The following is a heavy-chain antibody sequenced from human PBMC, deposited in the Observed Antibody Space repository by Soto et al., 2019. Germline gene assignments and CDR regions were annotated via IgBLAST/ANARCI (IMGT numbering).Heavy chain of an antibody. Sequence: QLQLQESGPGLVKPSETLSLTCTVSGGSISSSSYYWGWIRQPPGKGLEWIGSIYYSGSTYYNTSLKSLVTISVDTSKTQFSLKRSSVTAADTAVYYWARHRGPMVRGVISNWFDPWGQGTLVTVSS. V-gene: IGHV4-39*01. CDR3: ARHRGPMVRGVISNWFDP. D-gene: IGHD3-10*01. J-gene: IGHJ5*02. CDR2: IYYSGST. CDR1: GGSISSSSYY.